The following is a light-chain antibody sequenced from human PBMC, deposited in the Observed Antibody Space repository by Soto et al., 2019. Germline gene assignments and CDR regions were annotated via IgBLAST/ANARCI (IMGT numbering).Light chain of an antibody. CDR2: DAS. V-gene: IGKV3-11*01. J-gene: IGKJ4*01. Sequence: EIVLTQSPATLSLSPGXRATLSCRASQSVSSYLAWYQQKPGQAPRLLIYDASNRATGIPARFSGSGSGTDFTLTIRSLEPEDFAVYYCQQRSNWPLTFGGGTKVDIK. CDR3: QQRSNWPLT. CDR1: QSVSSY.